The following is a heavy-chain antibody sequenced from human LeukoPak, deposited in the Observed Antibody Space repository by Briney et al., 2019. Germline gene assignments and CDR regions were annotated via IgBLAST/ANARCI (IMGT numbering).Heavy chain of an antibody. CDR2: IYPGDSDT. D-gene: IGHD6-13*01. V-gene: IGHV5-51*01. J-gene: IGHJ3*02. CDR1: GYSFTSYW. Sequence: GESLKISCKGSGYSFTSYWIGWVRQMPGKGLEWMGIIYPGDSDTRYSPSFQGQVTISADKSISTAYLQWSSLKASDTAMYYCARRVTEGIAAADIAFDIWGQGTMVTVSS. CDR3: ARRVTEGIAAADIAFDI.